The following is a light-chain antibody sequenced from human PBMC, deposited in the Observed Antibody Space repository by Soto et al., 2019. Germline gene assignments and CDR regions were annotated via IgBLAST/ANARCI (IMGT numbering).Light chain of an antibody. J-gene: IGKJ4*01. CDR2: GAS. CDR1: QDINSW. CDR3: QQTNSFPLT. Sequence: DIQMTQSPSSVSASVGDRVTITCRASQDINSWLAWYQQKPGRAPNLLIYGASDLQSGVPSRFSGSGSGTDVTLTISSLQPEDFATYYCQQTNSFPLTFGGGTKVGIK. V-gene: IGKV1-12*01.